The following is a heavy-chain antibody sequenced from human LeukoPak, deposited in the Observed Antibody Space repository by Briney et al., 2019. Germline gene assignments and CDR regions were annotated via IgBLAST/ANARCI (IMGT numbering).Heavy chain of an antibody. J-gene: IGHJ4*02. CDR3: ARGRYNSKTDFDY. Sequence: SETLSLTCTVSGDSVSSSDYYWGWIRQPPGKGLEWIGSIHSSGNIYYNPSLKSRVTISLDTSNNQFSLRLFSVSAADTAVYYCARGRYNSKTDFDYWGQGTLVTVSS. V-gene: IGHV4-39*07. CDR1: GDSVSSSDYY. CDR2: IHSSGNI. D-gene: IGHD3-16*02.